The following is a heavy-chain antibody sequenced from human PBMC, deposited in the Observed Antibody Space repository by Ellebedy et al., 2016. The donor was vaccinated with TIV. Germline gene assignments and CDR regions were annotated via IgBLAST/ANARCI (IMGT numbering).Heavy chain of an antibody. Sequence: PGGSLRLSCAASGFTFSNYIIHWVRQAPGKGLEWVAVIWYDGSSKWYADAVKGRFSISRDNSKNTVYLQMNSLRAEDTAVYYCSRPLGEWYTVNYAFDMWGQGTMVTVSS. V-gene: IGHV3-33*08. CDR1: GFTFSNYI. CDR3: SRPLGEWYTVNYAFDM. J-gene: IGHJ3*02. CDR2: IWYDGSSK. D-gene: IGHD1-1*01.